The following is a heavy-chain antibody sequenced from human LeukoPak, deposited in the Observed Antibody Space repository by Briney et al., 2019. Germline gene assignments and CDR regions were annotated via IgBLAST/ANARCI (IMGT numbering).Heavy chain of an antibody. J-gene: IGHJ4*02. D-gene: IGHD1-26*01. CDR1: GYTFTDYY. CDR2: INPNSGDT. Sequence: ASVKVSCKASGYTFTDYYIHWVRQAPGQGLEWMGWINPNSGDTNYAQKFQGRVTMTRDTSINTAYMELFSLRSDDTAIYYCALLGATELDYWGQGTLVTVSS. V-gene: IGHV1-2*02. CDR3: ALLGATELDY.